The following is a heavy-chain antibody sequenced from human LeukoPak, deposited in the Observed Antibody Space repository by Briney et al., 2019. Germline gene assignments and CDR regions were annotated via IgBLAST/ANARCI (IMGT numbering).Heavy chain of an antibody. J-gene: IGHJ5*02. Sequence: SSETLSLTCTVSGGSISSYYWSWIRQHPGKGLEWIGYIYYSGSTYYNPSLKSRVTISVDTSKNQFSLKLSSVTAADTAVYYCARSKYCSSTSCYTYNWFDPWGQGTLVTVSS. CDR1: GGSISSYY. D-gene: IGHD2-2*02. CDR2: IYYSGST. CDR3: ARSKYCSSTSCYTYNWFDP. V-gene: IGHV4-59*06.